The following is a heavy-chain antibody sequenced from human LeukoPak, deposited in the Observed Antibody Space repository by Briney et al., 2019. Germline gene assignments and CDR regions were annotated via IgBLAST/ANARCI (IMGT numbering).Heavy chain of an antibody. CDR1: GGTFSSYA. Sequence: SVKVSCKASGGTFSSYAISWVRQAPGQGLEWMGGIIPIFGTANYAQKFQGRVTITADESTSTAYMELSSPRSEDTAVYYCAGDVGGRSGFDYWGQGTLVTVSS. D-gene: IGHD1-26*01. CDR2: IIPIFGTA. CDR3: AGDVGGRSGFDY. V-gene: IGHV1-69*13. J-gene: IGHJ4*02.